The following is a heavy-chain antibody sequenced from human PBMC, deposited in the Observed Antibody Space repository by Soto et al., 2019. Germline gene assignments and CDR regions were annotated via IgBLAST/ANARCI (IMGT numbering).Heavy chain of an antibody. CDR1: GGSISSYY. V-gene: IGHV4-59*01. Sequence: SETLSLTCTVSGGSISSYYWSWIRQPPGKGLEWIGYIYYSGSTNYNPSLKSRVTISVDTSKNQFSLKLSSVTAADTAVYYCARGGLTFDYWGQGTLVTVSS. CDR2: IYYSGST. J-gene: IGHJ4*02. CDR3: ARGGLTFDY.